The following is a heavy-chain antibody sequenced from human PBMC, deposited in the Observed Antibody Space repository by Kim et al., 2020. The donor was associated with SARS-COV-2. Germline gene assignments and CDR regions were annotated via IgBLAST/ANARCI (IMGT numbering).Heavy chain of an antibody. V-gene: IGHV5-51*01. D-gene: IGHD2-8*02. J-gene: IGHJ4*02. CDR2: T. CDR3: ARRTEMAHWDY. Sequence: TRYSPSFQGQVTISADKSISTAYLQWSSLKASDTAMYYCARRTEMAHWDYWGQGTLVTVSS.